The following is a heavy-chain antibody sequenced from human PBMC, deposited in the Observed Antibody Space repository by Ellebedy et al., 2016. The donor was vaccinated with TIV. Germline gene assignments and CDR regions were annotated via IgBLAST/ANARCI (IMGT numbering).Heavy chain of an antibody. CDR2: IYWDDDK. Sequence: SGPTLVKPTQTLTLTCTFSGFSLSTSGVGVGWIRQPPGKALEWLALIYWDDDKRYIPSLKSRLTITKDTSKNQVVLTMTNMDPVDTAKYYCAHNQPSGSYYRSYDAFDIWGQGTMVTVSS. CDR1: GFSLSTSGVG. D-gene: IGHD3-10*01. CDR3: AHNQPSGSYYRSYDAFDI. J-gene: IGHJ3*02. V-gene: IGHV2-5*02.